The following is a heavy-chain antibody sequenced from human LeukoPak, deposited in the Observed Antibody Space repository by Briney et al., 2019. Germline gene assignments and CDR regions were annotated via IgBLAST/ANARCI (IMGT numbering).Heavy chain of an antibody. J-gene: IGHJ6*03. D-gene: IGHD1-14*01. V-gene: IGHV3-21*04. CDR3: AKGGTTPGNYYYYYYMDV. CDR1: GFTFNRYN. CDR2: ISTSSSYI. Sequence: PGGSLRLSCAASGFTFNRYNMNWVRRAPGKGLEWVSSISTSSSYIYYADSVRGRFTISRDNAKNSLYLQMNSLRAEDTALYYCAKGGTTPGNYYYYYYMDVWGKGTTVTISS.